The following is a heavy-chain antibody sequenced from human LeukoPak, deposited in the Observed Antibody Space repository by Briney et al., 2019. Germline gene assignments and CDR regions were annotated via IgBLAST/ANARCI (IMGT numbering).Heavy chain of an antibody. CDR1: GGSFSGYY. CDR2: INHSGST. CDR3: ARGGITIFGVVIIPYYGMDV. J-gene: IGHJ6*02. V-gene: IGHV4-34*01. Sequence: PSETLALTCAVDGGSFSGYYWSWIRQPPGKGLEWIGEINHSGSTDYNPSLKSRLTISVDTSKNQFSLKLSSVTAADTAVYYCARGGITIFGVVIIPYYGMDVWGQGTTVTVSS. D-gene: IGHD3-3*01.